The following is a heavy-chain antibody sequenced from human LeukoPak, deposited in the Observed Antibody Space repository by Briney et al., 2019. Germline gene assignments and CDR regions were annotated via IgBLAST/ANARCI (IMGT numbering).Heavy chain of an antibody. V-gene: IGHV4-61*02. CDR3: ARGDLNYRQWLGTSFDY. Sequence: SETLSLTCTVSGGSISSGSYYWSWIRQPAGKGLEWIGRIYTSGSTNYNPSLKSRVTISVDTSKNQFSLKLSSVTAADTAVYYCARGDLNYRQWLGTSFDYWGQGTLVTVSS. D-gene: IGHD6-19*01. CDR1: GGSISSGSYY. J-gene: IGHJ4*02. CDR2: IYTSGST.